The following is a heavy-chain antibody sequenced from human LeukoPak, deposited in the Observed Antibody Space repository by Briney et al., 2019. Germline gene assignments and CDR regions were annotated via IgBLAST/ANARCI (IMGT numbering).Heavy chain of an antibody. V-gene: IGHV3-30*04. CDR3: ASLRGYSAYDLDY. D-gene: IGHD5-12*01. J-gene: IGHJ4*02. CDR2: ISYDGRIK. Sequence: GGSLRLSCAASGFTFSNYAMHWVRQAPGKGLECVAVISYDGRIKYYADSVKGRFTFSRDNSKNTLYLQMNSLRAEDTAIYYCASLRGYSAYDLDYWGQGTLVTVSS. CDR1: GFTFSNYA.